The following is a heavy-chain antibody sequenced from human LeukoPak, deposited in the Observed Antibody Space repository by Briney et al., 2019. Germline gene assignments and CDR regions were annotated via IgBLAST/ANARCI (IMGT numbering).Heavy chain of an antibody. D-gene: IGHD5-18*01. V-gene: IGHV3-53*01. CDR1: GFTVSSNY. CDR2: IYSGGST. CDR3: ARETVDTATNDAFDI. Sequence: GGSLRLSCAASGFTVSSNYMSWVRQAPGKGLEWVSVIYSGGSTYYADSVKGRFTISRDNSKNTLYLQMNSLRAEDTAVYYCARETVDTATNDAFDIWGHGTMVTVSS. J-gene: IGHJ3*02.